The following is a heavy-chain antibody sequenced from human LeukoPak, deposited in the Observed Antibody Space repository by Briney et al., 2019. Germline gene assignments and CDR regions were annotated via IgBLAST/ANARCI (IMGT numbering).Heavy chain of an antibody. Sequence: SETLSLTCTVSGGSISSVDYYWSWIRQPPGKGLEWIGYVYYSGSTYYDPSLKSRVMISVDASKNQFSLKLSSVTAADTAVYYCARGVRQQLGGENWFDPWGQGTLVTVSS. V-gene: IGHV4-30-4*01. J-gene: IGHJ5*02. CDR2: VYYSGST. CDR1: GGSISSVDYY. CDR3: ARGVRQQLGGENWFDP. D-gene: IGHD6-13*01.